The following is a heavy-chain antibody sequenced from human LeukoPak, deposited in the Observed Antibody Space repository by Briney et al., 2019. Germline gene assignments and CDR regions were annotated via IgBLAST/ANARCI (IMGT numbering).Heavy chain of an antibody. CDR1: GFTFNKYW. D-gene: IGHD6-19*01. V-gene: IGHV3-7*01. Sequence: GGSLRLSCSASGFTFNKYWMSWIRQLPGQGLEWVANVNQDGTQKYYVDSVKGRFTISRDNARNLLYLQMNSLRAEDTAVYYCVRDVSSGWGFDYWGHGTLVTVSS. J-gene: IGHJ4*01. CDR2: VNQDGTQK. CDR3: VRDVSSGWGFDY.